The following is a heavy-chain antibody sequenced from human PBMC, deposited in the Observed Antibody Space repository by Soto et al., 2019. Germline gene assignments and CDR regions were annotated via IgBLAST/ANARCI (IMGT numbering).Heavy chain of an antibody. J-gene: IGHJ5*02. D-gene: IGHD1-1*01. CDR3: ARGGRWELEPWGFDP. CDR1: GGSISSYY. V-gene: IGHV4-59*01. Sequence: PSETLSLTCTVSGGSISSYYWSWIRQPPGKGLEWIGYIYYSGSTNYNPSLKSRVTISVDTSKNQFSLKLSSVTAADTAVCYCARGGRWELEPWGFDPWRQGTLVTVSS. CDR2: IYYSGST.